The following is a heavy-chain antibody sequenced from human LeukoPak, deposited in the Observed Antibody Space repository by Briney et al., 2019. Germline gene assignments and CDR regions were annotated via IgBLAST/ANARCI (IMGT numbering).Heavy chain of an antibody. CDR3: ARVGSRSSGWYNWFDP. V-gene: IGHV4-59*01. CDR2: IYYSGST. D-gene: IGHD6-19*01. CDR1: GGSISSYY. J-gene: IGHJ5*02. Sequence: SETLSLTCTVSGGSISSYYWSWIRQPPGKGLEWIGYIYYSGSTNYNPSLKSRVTISVDTSKNQFSLKLSSVTAADTAVYYCARVGSRSSGWYNWFDPWGQGTLVTVSS.